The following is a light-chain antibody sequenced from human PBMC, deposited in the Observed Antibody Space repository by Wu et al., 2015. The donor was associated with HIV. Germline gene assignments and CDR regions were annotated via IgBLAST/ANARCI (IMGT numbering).Light chain of an antibody. CDR3: QQTYSTPKT. J-gene: IGKJ1*01. CDR1: QSISSY. CDR2: AAS. Sequence: DIQMTQSPSSLSASVGDRVTISCRASQSISSYLNWYQQKPGKAPKILIYAASNLQSGVPSRFSGSGSGTDLTLTISSLQPEDFAAYYCQQTYSTPKTFGQGTKVEIK. V-gene: IGKV1-39*01.